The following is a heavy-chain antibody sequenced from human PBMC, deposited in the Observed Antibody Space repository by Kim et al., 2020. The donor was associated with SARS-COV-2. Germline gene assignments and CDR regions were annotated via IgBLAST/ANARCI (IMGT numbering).Heavy chain of an antibody. Sequence: RFTISRDNAKNTLYLQMNSLRAEDTAVYYCARDRRQLRLRVDDNNHGIDDWGQGTTVTVSS. D-gene: IGHD5-18*01. CDR3: ARDRRQLRLRVDDNNHGIDD. V-gene: IGHV3-30*01. J-gene: IGHJ6*02.